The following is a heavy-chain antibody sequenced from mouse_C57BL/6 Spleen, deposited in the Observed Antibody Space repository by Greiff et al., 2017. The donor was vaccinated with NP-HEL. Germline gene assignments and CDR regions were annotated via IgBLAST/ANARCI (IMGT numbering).Heavy chain of an antibody. D-gene: IGHD2-3*01. CDR2: INPNNGGT. Sequence: EVQLQQSGPELVKPGASVKISCKASGYTFTDYYMNWVKQSHGKSLEWIGDINPNNGGTSYNQKFKGKATLTVDKSSSTAYMELRSLTSEDSAVYYCARRVDGYHEGFMDYWGQGTSVTVSS. CDR3: ARRVDGYHEGFMDY. J-gene: IGHJ4*01. V-gene: IGHV1-26*01. CDR1: GYTFTDYY.